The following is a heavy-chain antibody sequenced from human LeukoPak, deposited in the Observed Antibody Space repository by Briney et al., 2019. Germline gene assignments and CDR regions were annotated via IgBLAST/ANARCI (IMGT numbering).Heavy chain of an antibody. D-gene: IGHD3-16*02. CDR1: GGSISNYY. CDR3: ARSIMITFRRVVDNSWFGP. Sequence: SETLSLTCTISGGSISNYYWSWIRQSPGKGLEWIGNIYYSGSTNYNPSLKSRVTISVDTSKNQISLKLSSVTAADTALYYCARSIMITFRRVVDNSWFGPWGQGTLVTVSS. CDR2: IYYSGST. V-gene: IGHV4-59*01. J-gene: IGHJ5*02.